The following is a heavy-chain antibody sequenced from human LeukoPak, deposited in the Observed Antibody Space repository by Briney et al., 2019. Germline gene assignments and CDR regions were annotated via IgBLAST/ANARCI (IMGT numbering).Heavy chain of an antibody. CDR2: ISSTGSTL. J-gene: IGHJ4*02. V-gene: IGHV3-48*03. CDR1: GFTFSSYE. Sequence: PGGSLRLSCAASGFTFSSYEMNWVRQAPGKGLEWVSYISSTGSTLYYADSLKGRFTISRDNAKDSQYLQMNSLRAEDTAVYYCARDIGYWGQGTLVTVSS. D-gene: IGHD3-16*02. CDR3: ARDIGY.